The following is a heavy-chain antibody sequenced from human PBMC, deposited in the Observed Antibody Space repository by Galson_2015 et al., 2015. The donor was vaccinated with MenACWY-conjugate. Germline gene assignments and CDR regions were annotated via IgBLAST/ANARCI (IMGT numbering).Heavy chain of an antibody. J-gene: IGHJ4*02. D-gene: IGHD3-10*01. CDR3: AKDRDGGVEFYYFDY. CDR1: GFTFSSYA. Sequence: SLRLSCAASGFTFSSYAMNWVRQAPGKGLEWVSSISGSGGNKYNADSVKGRFTISRDNSKNTLYLQMNSLRAEDTAVYYCAKDRDGGVEFYYFDYWGQGTLVTVSS. V-gene: IGHV3-23*01. CDR2: ISGSGGNK.